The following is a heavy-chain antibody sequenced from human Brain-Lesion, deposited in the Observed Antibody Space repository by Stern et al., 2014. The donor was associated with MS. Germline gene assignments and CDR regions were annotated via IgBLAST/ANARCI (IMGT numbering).Heavy chain of an antibody. CDR3: AEGGSYGFVY. CDR1: GNTFTNRY. Sequence: QVQLVQSGAEVKKTGSSVKVSCQASGNTFTNRYLHWGRQAPGPALEGLGWITPFTGTTNYEQNVQDRVTITMDRTLSTAYMDLSSLRSDDTAIYFCAEGGSYGFVYWGQGTLVTVSS. J-gene: IGHJ4*02. V-gene: IGHV1-45*02. CDR2: ITPFTGTT. D-gene: IGHD4-17*01.